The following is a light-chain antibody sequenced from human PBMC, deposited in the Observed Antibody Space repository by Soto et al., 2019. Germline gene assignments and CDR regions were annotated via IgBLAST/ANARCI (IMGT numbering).Light chain of an antibody. CDR1: QSVSSGY. CDR3: QQYGSSPPMYT. Sequence: EIVLTQSPGTLSLSPGERATLSCRASQSVSSGYLAWYQQKPGQAPRLLMSGASSRATGIPDRFSGSGSGTDFTLTISRLEPEYFAVYYCQQYGSSPPMYTFGQGTKLEIK. CDR2: GAS. J-gene: IGKJ2*01. V-gene: IGKV3-20*01.